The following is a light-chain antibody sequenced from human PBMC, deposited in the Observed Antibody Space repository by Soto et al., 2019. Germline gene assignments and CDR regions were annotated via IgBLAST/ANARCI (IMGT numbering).Light chain of an antibody. CDR3: QQYGSSSTWT. V-gene: IGKV3-20*01. J-gene: IGKJ1*01. Sequence: EIVLTQSPGTLSLSPGERATLSCRASQSVSSAYLAWYQHKPGQPPTLLLYAASSRVTGIPDRFSGSGSGTDFTLNISRREPEDCTVYYCQQYGSSSTWTFGQGTKVEI. CDR2: AAS. CDR1: QSVSSAY.